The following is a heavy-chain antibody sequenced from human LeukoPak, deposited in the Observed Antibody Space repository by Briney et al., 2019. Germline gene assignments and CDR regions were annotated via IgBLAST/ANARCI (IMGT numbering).Heavy chain of an antibody. CDR2: IYYSGST. CDR3: ARGVQQLVLIWFDP. D-gene: IGHD6-13*01. CDR1: GGSISSSSYY. Sequence: SETLSLTCTVSGGSISSSSYYWGWIRQPPGKGLEWIGSIYYSGSTYYNPSLKSRVTISVDTSKNQFSLKLSSVTAAVTAVYYCARGVQQLVLIWFDPWGQGTLVTVSS. V-gene: IGHV4-39*07. J-gene: IGHJ5*02.